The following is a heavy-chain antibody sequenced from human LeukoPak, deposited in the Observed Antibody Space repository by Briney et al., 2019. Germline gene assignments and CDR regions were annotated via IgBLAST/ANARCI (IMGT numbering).Heavy chain of an antibody. CDR1: GFTFRTYW. J-gene: IGHJ4*02. CDR2: IKSDGSST. D-gene: IGHD3-22*01. Sequence: GGSVRLSCAASGFTFRTYWMHWVRQAPGKGLVWVSRIKSDGSSTTYADSVKGRFTIPRNNARNTLYLQMNSLRAEDTAVYYCARGGYYYESGGFYYVGYWGQGTLVTVSS. V-gene: IGHV3-74*01. CDR3: ARGGYYYESGGFYYVGY.